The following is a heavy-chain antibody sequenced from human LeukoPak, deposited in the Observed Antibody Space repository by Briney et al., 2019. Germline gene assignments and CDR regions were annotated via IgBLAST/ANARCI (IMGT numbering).Heavy chain of an antibody. J-gene: IGHJ4*02. CDR3: ARHRSLDSIPDYFDY. CDR2: IYYSGST. V-gene: IGHV4-59*08. CDR1: GGSISSYY. D-gene: IGHD3-9*01. Sequence: SETLSLTCTVSGGSISSYYWSWIRQPPGKGLEWIGYIYYSGSTNYNPSLKSRVTISVDTSENQFSLKLSSVTAADTAVYYCARHRSLDSIPDYFDYWGQGTLVTVSS.